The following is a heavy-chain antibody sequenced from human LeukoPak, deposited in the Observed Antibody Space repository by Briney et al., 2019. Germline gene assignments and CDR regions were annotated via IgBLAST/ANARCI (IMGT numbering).Heavy chain of an antibody. CDR3: ARDRYYGSGSYETYYYYMDV. V-gene: IGHV1-69*13. CDR2: IIPIFGTA. D-gene: IGHD3-10*01. CDR1: GGTFSSYA. J-gene: IGHJ6*03. Sequence: SVKVSCKASGGTFSSYAISWVRQAPGQGLEWMGGIIPIFGTANYAQKLQGRVTITADESTSTAYMELSSLRSEDTAVYYCARDRYYGSGSYETYYYYMDVWGKGTTVTVSS.